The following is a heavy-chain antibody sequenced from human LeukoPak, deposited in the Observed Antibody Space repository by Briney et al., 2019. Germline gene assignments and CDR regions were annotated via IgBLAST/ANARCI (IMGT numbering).Heavy chain of an antibody. CDR3: ARGMGAPYYYYYYMDV. J-gene: IGHJ6*03. V-gene: IGHV1-69*05. Sequence: ASVKVSCRASGRTFRIYYISWVRQAPAQGRVWMGRIIPICGTANYAQKFQGRVTITTDESTSTAYMEMSSLRSEDTAVYYCARGMGAPYYYYYYMDVWGKGTTVTVSS. D-gene: IGHD1-26*01. CDR1: GRTFRIYY. CDR2: IIPICGTA.